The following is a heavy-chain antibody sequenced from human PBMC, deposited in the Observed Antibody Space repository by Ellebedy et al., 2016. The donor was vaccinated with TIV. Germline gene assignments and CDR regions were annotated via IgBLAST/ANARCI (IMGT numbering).Heavy chain of an antibody. Sequence: ESLKISXIGSGFSFSSYWMSWVRQPAGKGLEYIGRIYTSGSTNYNPSLKSRVIMSIDTSKNQFFLRLSSVTAADTAVYYCARVSASDHSSLGYYYYYYMDVWGKGTTVTVSS. D-gene: IGHD4-11*01. V-gene: IGHV4-4*07. J-gene: IGHJ6*03. CDR3: ARVSASDHSSLGYYYYYYMDV. CDR2: IYTSGST. CDR1: GFSFSSYW.